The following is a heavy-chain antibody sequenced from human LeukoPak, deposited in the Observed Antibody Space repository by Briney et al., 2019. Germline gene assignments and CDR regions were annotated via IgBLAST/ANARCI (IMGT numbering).Heavy chain of an antibody. Sequence: SGTLSLTCAVSGGSISSSNWWSWVRQPPGKGLEWIGEIYHSGSTNYNPSLKSRVTISVDKSKNQFSLKLSSVTAADTAVYYCARDEKYYYDSSGPWYFDLWGRGTLVTVSS. CDR3: ARDEKYYYDSSGPWYFDL. CDR2: IYHSGST. D-gene: IGHD3-22*01. J-gene: IGHJ2*01. V-gene: IGHV4-4*02. CDR1: GGSISSSNW.